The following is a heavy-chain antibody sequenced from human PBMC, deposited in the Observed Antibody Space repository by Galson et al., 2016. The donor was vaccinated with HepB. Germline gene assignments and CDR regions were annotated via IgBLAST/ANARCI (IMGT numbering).Heavy chain of an antibody. CDR3: VRDMSQGTY. Sequence: SLRLSCAASGFTFSSYRMDWVRQAPGKGLEWISSISSNTYHIRYADSVKGRFTISRDNAQNSLFLQMSSLRVEDTAVYYCVRDMSQGTYWGQGAPVTVS. CDR1: GFTFSSYR. J-gene: IGHJ4*02. CDR2: ISSNTYHI. D-gene: IGHD3-9*01. V-gene: IGHV3-21*06.